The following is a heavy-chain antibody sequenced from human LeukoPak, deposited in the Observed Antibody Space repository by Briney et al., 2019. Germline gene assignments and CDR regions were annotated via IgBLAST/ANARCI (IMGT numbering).Heavy chain of an antibody. D-gene: IGHD5-24*01. CDR2: IYYSGST. CDR1: GGSISSYY. V-gene: IGHV4-59*01. CDR3: ARGRRTMATIGDY. J-gene: IGHJ4*02. Sequence: SETLSLTCTVSGGSISSYYWSWLRQPPGKGLEWIGCIYYSGSTNYNPSLKSRVTISVDTSKNQFSLKLSSVTAADTAVYYCARGRRTMATIGDYWGQGTLVTVSS.